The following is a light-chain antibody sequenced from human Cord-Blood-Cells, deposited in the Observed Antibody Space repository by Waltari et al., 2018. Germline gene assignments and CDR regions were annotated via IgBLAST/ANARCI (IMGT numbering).Light chain of an antibody. J-gene: IGLJ2*01. CDR1: SSDVGGYNY. V-gene: IGLV2-8*01. Sequence: QSALTPPPSASGSPGQSVTIPCTGTSSDVGGYNYVSWYQRHPGKAPKLMIYEVSKRPSGVPDRFSGSKSGNTASLTVSGLQAEDEADYYCSSYAGSNNVVFGGGTKLTVL. CDR3: SSYAGSNNVV. CDR2: EVS.